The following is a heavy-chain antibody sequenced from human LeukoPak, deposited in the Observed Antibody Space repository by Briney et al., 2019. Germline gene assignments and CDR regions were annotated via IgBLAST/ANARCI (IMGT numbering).Heavy chain of an antibody. D-gene: IGHD4-17*01. V-gene: IGHV1-46*01. CDR3: AGDALSTVTTNWFDP. J-gene: IGHJ5*02. CDR1: GYTSTSYY. CDR2: INPSGGST. Sequence: ASVKVSCKASGYTSTSYYMHWVRQAPGQGLEWMGIINPSGGSTSYAQKFQGRVTMTRDTSTSTVYMELSSLRSEDTAVYYCAGDALSTVTTNWFDPWGQGTLVTVSS.